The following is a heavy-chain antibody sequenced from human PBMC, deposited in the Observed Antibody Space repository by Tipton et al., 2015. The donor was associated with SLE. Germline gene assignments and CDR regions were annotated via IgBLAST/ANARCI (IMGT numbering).Heavy chain of an antibody. J-gene: IGHJ4*02. CDR2: ISDGGGT. Sequence: TLSLTCSVSGGSIGSNYWIWIRQPPGKGLEWIGYISDGGGTNYNPSLKGRVTISVDTSRNQFSLRLTSVTAADTAIYYCAGALDTTMGPFDYWGQGTLVTVSS. D-gene: IGHD5-18*01. CDR3: AGALDTTMGPFDY. CDR1: GGSIGSNY. V-gene: IGHV4-59*12.